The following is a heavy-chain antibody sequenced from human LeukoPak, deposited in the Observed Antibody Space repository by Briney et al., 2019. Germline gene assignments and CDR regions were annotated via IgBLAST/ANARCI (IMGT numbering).Heavy chain of an antibody. J-gene: IGHJ4*02. V-gene: IGHV4-34*01. CDR1: GGSFSGYY. CDR3: ARNIAVAED. CDR2: INHSGST. D-gene: IGHD6-19*01. Sequence: SETLSLTCAVYGGSFSGYYWSWIRQPPGKGLEWIGKINHSGSTNYNPSLKSRVTISVDTSKNQFSLKLSSVTAADTAVYYCARNIAVAEDWGQGTLVTVSS.